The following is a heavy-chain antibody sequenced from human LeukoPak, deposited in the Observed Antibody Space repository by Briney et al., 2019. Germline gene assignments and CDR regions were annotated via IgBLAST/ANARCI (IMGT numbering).Heavy chain of an antibody. D-gene: IGHD3-10*02. J-gene: IGHJ4*02. V-gene: IGHV1-2*02. CDR2: INPNGGDT. Sequence: WASVRVSCKASGYTLTGYYMNWVRQAPGQGLEWLGWINPNGGDTKYAQKFLGRVTMTSDTSINTGYMALSSLTSDDTAVYYCARKSTVRRTSEFDYWGQGSLVTVSS. CDR3: ARKSTVRRTSEFDY. CDR1: GYTLTGYY.